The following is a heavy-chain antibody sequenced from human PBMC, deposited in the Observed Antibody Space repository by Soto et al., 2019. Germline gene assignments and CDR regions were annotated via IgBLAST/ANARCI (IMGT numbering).Heavy chain of an antibody. D-gene: IGHD6-13*01. CDR2: INPSGGST. CDR1: GYTFTSYY. V-gene: IGHV1-46*01. Sequence: GASVKVSCKASGYTFTSYYMHWVRQAPGQGLEWMGIINPSGGSTSYAQKFQGRVTMTRDKSTSTAYMELSSLRSEDTAVYYCARDEAGSSWYVTEYNWFDPWGQGTLVTVSS. J-gene: IGHJ5*02. CDR3: ARDEAGSSWYVTEYNWFDP.